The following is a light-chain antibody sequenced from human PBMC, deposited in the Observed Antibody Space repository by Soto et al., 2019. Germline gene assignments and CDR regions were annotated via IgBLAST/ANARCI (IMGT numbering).Light chain of an antibody. CDR2: EDS. Sequence: QSALTQPASVSGSPGQSITISCTGTSSDVGGYAYVSWYQQHPGKAPKLMIYEDSKRPSGVSNRFSGSKSGNTASLTISGLQAEDDADYYCASHAGRGTVVFGGGTKLTVL. CDR3: ASHAGRGTVV. J-gene: IGLJ3*02. V-gene: IGLV2-23*01. CDR1: SSDVGGYAY.